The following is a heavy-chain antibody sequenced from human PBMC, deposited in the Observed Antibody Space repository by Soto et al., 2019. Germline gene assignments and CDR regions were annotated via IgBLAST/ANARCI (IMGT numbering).Heavy chain of an antibody. J-gene: IGHJ6*03. CDR3: ARDKPTLTTEALNYYYYMDV. Sequence: GGSLRLSCAASGFTFSSYSMNWVRQAPGKGLEWVSYISSSSSTIYYADSVKGRFTISRDNAKNSLYLQMNSLRAEDTAVYYCARDKPTLTTEALNYYYYMDVRGKGTTVTVS. D-gene: IGHD4-4*01. CDR1: GFTFSSYS. V-gene: IGHV3-48*01. CDR2: ISSSSSTI.